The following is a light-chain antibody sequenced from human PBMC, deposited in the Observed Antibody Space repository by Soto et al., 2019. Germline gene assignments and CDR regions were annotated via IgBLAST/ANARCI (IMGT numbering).Light chain of an antibody. CDR1: QGIKND. J-gene: IGKJ2*01. Sequence: AIQMTQSPSSLPASVGDRVTITCRASQGIKNDLGWYQLKPGKAPKLLISAASRLQSGVPSRFSGSGSGTDFTLTISSLQPEDFATYYCLQDYSYPYTFGQGTKLEIK. CDR3: LQDYSYPYT. CDR2: AAS. V-gene: IGKV1-6*01.